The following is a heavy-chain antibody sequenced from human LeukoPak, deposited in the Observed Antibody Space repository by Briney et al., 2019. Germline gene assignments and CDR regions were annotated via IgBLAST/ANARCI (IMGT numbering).Heavy chain of an antibody. CDR3: TTRITITMVRGGVMDV. D-gene: IGHD3-10*01. Sequence: GGSLRLSCAASGFTFSNAWMSWVRQAPGKGLEWVGRIKSKTDGGTTDYAAPVKGRFTISRDDLKNTLYLQMNSLKTEDTAVYYCTTRITITMVRGGVMDVWGQGTTVTVSS. J-gene: IGHJ6*02. V-gene: IGHV3-15*01. CDR1: GFTFSNAW. CDR2: IKSKTDGGTT.